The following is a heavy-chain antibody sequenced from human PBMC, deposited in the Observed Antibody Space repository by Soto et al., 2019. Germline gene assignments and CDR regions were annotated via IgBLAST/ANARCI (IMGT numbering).Heavy chain of an antibody. D-gene: IGHD3-22*01. V-gene: IGHV1-2*04. J-gene: IGHJ6*02. Sequence: QVQLVQSGAEVKKPGASVKVSCKASGYTFTGYYMHWVRQAPGQGLEWMGWINPNSGGTNYAQKLQGCVTMTRDTSISTAYMELSRLRSDDTAVYCCARGGSSGYLVYYYYGMDVWGQGTTVTVSS. CDR2: INPNSGGT. CDR1: GYTFTGYY. CDR3: ARGGSSGYLVYYYYGMDV.